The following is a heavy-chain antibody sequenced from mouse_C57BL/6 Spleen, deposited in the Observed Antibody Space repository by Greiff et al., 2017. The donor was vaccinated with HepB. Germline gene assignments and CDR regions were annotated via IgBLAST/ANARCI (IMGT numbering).Heavy chain of an antibody. Sequence: QVQLQQSGPELVKPGASVKISCKASGYAFSSSWMNWVKQRPGKGLEWIGRIYPGDGDTNYNGKFKGKATLTAGKSSSTAYMQLSSLTSEDSAVNFCARSGNGGAWFAYWGQGTLVTVSA. D-gene: IGHD3-1*01. V-gene: IGHV1-82*01. CDR1: GYAFSSSW. CDR2: IYPGDGDT. J-gene: IGHJ3*01. CDR3: ARSGNGGAWFAY.